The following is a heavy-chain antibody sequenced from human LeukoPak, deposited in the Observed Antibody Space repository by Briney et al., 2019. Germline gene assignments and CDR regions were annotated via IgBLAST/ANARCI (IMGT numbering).Heavy chain of an antibody. CDR2: ISGSGSST. CDR1: GFTFSSFA. CDR3: AKVIGARPFDP. J-gene: IGHJ5*02. V-gene: IGHV3-23*01. Sequence: PGGSLRLSCTASGFTFSSFAMTWVRPAPGKGLEWVSVISGSGSSTYYADSVKGRFTISRDNSKNTVYLQVNSLRVEDTAIYYCAKVIGARPFDPWGQGTLVTVSS. D-gene: IGHD6-6*01.